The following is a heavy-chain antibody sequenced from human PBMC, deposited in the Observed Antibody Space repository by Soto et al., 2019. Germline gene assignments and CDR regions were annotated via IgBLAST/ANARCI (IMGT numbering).Heavy chain of an antibody. Sequence: GGSLRLSCAASGFTFSSYWMSWVRQAPGKGLEWVANIKQDGSEKYYVDSVKGRFTISRDNAKNSLYLQMNSLRAEDTAVYYCARDDGSSWYFFDYWGQGTLVTVSS. CDR1: GFTFSSYW. J-gene: IGHJ4*02. CDR3: ARDDGSSWYFFDY. CDR2: IKQDGSEK. D-gene: IGHD6-13*01. V-gene: IGHV3-7*01.